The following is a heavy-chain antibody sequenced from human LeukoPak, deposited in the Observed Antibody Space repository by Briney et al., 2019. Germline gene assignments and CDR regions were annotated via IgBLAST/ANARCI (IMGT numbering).Heavy chain of an antibody. CDR3: ARVTYYYDSSGSSYFDY. J-gene: IGHJ4*02. D-gene: IGHD3-22*01. Sequence: SETLSLTCTVSGGSISSSSYYWGWIRQPPGKGLEWIGSIYYSGSTYYNPSLKSRVTISVDTSKNQFSLKLSSVTAADTAVYYCARVTYYYDSSGSSYFDYWGQGTLVTVSS. V-gene: IGHV4-39*07. CDR1: GGSISSSSYY. CDR2: IYYSGST.